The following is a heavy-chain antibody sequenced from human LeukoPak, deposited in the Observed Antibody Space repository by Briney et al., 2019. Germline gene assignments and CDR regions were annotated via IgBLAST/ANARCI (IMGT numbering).Heavy chain of an antibody. CDR1: GDSISSRDYY. CDR2: INHSGST. J-gene: IGHJ6*03. Sequence: ETLSLTCTVSGDSISSRDYYWSWIRQPPGKGLEWIGEINHSGSTNYNPSLKSRVTISVDTSKNQFSLKLSSVTAADTAVYYCARQGELRGYYYMDVWGKGTTVTISS. CDR3: ARQGELRGYYYMDV. V-gene: IGHV4-39*01. D-gene: IGHD1-26*01.